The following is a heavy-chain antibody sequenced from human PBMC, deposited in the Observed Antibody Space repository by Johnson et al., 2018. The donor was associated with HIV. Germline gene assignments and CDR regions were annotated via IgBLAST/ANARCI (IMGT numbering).Heavy chain of an antibody. CDR3: ARAPRWSQTFDL. CDR2: IYTGDST. D-gene: IGHD2-15*01. Sequence: QVQLVESGGGVVQPGGSLRLSCAASGFTFSSYGMHWVRQAPGKGLEWVSVIYTGDSTYYADSVRGRFTVSRDNSKNTMYLQMNSLRAEDTALYYCARAPRWSQTFDLWGQGTMVTVSS. CDR1: GFTFSSYG. V-gene: IGHV3-NL1*01. J-gene: IGHJ3*01.